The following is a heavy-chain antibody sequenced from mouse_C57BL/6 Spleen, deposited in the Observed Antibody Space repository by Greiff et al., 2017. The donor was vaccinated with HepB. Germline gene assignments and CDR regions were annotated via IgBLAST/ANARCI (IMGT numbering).Heavy chain of an antibody. Sequence: QVQLQHSGPELVKPGASVKISCKASGYAFSSSWMNWVKQRPGKGLEWIGRIYPGDGDTNYNGKFKGKATLTADKSSSTAYMQLSSLTSEDSAVYFCARRDMDYWGQGTSVTVSS. CDR3: ARRDMDY. CDR1: GYAFSSSW. V-gene: IGHV1-82*01. CDR2: IYPGDGDT. J-gene: IGHJ4*01.